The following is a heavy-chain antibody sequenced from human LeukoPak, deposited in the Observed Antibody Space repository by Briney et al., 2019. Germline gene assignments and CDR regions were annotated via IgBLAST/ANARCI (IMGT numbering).Heavy chain of an antibody. D-gene: IGHD5-12*01. CDR3: ARGWDIVATSRPINWFDP. J-gene: IGHJ5*02. CDR2: IYPGDSDT. CDR1: GYRFSSYW. Sequence: GESLKISCKGSGYRFSSYWIGWVRQMPGKGLEWLGIIYPGDSDTRYSPSFQGQVTISADKSISTASLQWSSLKASDTAMYYCARGWDIVATSRPINWFDPWGQGTLVTVSS. V-gene: IGHV5-51*01.